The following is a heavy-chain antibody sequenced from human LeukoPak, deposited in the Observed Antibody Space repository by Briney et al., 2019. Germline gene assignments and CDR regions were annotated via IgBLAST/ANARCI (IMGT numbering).Heavy chain of an antibody. J-gene: IGHJ4*02. Sequence: GRFTISRDNAKNSLYLQMNSLRAEDTAVYYCARSAGSSSWYEGYYLDYWGQGTLVTVSS. V-gene: IGHV3-7*04. CDR3: ARSAGSSSWYEGYYLDY. D-gene: IGHD6-13*01.